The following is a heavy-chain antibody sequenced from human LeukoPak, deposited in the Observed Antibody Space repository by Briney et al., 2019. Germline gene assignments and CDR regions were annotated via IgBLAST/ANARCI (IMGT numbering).Heavy chain of an antibody. D-gene: IGHD3-22*01. CDR3: TSTPHYDSSGPPLYAFDI. CDR2: IRSKANSYAT. Sequence: GGSLRLSCAASGFTFSGSAMHWVRQASGKGREGVGRIRSKANSYATAYAASVKGRFTISRDDSKNTAYLQMNSLKTEDTAVYYCTSTPHYDSSGPPLYAFDIWGQGTMVTVSS. J-gene: IGHJ3*02. CDR1: GFTFSGSA. V-gene: IGHV3-73*01.